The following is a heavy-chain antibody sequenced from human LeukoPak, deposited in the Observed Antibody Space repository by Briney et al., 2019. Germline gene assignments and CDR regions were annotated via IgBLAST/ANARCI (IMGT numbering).Heavy chain of an antibody. J-gene: IGHJ6*04. CDR3: AELGITMIGGV. V-gene: IGHV3-48*03. D-gene: IGHD3-10*02. CDR2: ISSSGSTI. Sequence: HPGGSLRLSCAASGFTFSNYEMNWVRQAPGKGLEWVSYISSSGSTIYYADSVKGRSTISRDNAKNSLYLQMNSLRAEDTAVYYCAELGITMIGGVWGKGTTVTISS. CDR1: GFTFSNYE.